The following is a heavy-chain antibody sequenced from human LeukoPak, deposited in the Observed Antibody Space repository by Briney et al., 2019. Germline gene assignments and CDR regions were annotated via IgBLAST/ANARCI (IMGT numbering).Heavy chain of an antibody. CDR3: AKDSGQWLALNWFDP. Sequence: PGGSLRLSCAASGFTFSSYSMNWVRQAPGKGLEWVSAISGSGGSTYYADSVKGRFTISRDNSKNTLYLQMNSLRAEDTAVYYCAKDSGQWLALNWFDPWGQGTLVTVSS. J-gene: IGHJ5*02. V-gene: IGHV3-23*01. CDR1: GFTFSSYS. D-gene: IGHD6-19*01. CDR2: ISGSGGST.